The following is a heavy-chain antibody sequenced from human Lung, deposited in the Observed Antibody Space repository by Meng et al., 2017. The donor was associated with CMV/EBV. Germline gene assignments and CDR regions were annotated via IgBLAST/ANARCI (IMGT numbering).Heavy chain of an antibody. D-gene: IGHD1-7*01. J-gene: IGHJ4*02. V-gene: IGHV1-2*02. CDR2: MNPNNGGT. CDR1: GNPFAGYY. CDR3: ARDRFGITGTGAPPLGY. Sequence: ASVKVSCKASGNPFAGYYIHWVRQTPGQGPEWMGWMNPNNGGTYFARKFQGRVTMTSDTSLSTAYMELTRLTSDDTAVYYCARDRFGITGTGAPPLGYWGQGTLVTVSS.